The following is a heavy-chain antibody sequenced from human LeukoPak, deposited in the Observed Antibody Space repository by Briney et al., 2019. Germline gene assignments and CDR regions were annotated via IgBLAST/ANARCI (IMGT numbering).Heavy chain of an antibody. CDR1: GYTFTGYY. V-gene: IGHV1-2*02. CDR3: ARGGLYGSGSGLRYYYYGMDV. J-gene: IGHJ6*02. Sequence: ASVKVSCKASGYTFTGYYMHWVRQAPGQGLEWMGLINPNSGGTNYAQKFQGRVTMTRDTSISTAYMELSSLRSEDTAVYYCARGGLYGSGSGLRYYYYGMDVWGQGTTVTVSS. CDR2: INPNSGGT. D-gene: IGHD3-10*01.